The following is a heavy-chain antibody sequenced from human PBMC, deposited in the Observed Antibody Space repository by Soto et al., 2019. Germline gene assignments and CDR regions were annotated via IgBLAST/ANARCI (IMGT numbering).Heavy chain of an antibody. D-gene: IGHD2-21*01. CDR2: ISTGNGNT. Sequence: QVQLVQSGAEVKKPGASVKVSCKTSGYTFTDYAIHWVSQAPGQRPEWMGWISTGNGNTKFSQKFQGRVTITRDTSATTAYMELTSLRSEDTAVYFCAKGSRMWTPDYWGQGTLVTVSS. CDR1: GYTFTDYA. CDR3: AKGSRMWTPDY. J-gene: IGHJ4*02. V-gene: IGHV1-3*04.